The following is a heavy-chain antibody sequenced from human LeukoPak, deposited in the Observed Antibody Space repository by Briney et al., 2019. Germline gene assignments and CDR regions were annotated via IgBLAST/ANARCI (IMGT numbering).Heavy chain of an antibody. CDR1: GFTFSSYE. Sequence: GGSLRLSCAASGFTFSSYEMNWVRQAPGKGLEWVSYISRSGSTIYYADSVKGRFTISRDNAKNSLYLQMNSLRTEDTAFYYCAKDRLPGGIAVAGTDDGMDVWGQGTTVTVSS. CDR2: ISRSGSTI. CDR3: AKDRLPGGIAVAGTDDGMDV. D-gene: IGHD6-19*01. J-gene: IGHJ6*02. V-gene: IGHV3-48*03.